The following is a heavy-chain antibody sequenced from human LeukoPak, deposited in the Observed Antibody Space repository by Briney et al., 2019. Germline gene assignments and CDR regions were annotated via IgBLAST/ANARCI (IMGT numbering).Heavy chain of an antibody. D-gene: IGHD1-26*01. CDR1: GFTFSSYA. J-gene: IGHJ4*01. CDR2: ISGSGGST. CDR3: AKSEWELSYFDY. Sequence: PGGSLRLSCAASGFTFSSYAMSWVRQAPGKGLEWVSAISGSGGSTYYADSVKGRFTISRDNSKNTLYLQMNSLRAEGTAVYYCAKSEWELSYFDYWGQEPWSPSPQ. V-gene: IGHV3-23*01.